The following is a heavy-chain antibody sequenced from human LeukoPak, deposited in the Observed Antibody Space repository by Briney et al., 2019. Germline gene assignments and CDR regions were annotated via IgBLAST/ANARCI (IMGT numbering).Heavy chain of an antibody. D-gene: IGHD7-27*01. CDR2: ITTGGPNT. CDR1: GFTFSSYT. J-gene: IGHJ4*02. Sequence: GESLRLSCTASGFTFSSYTMSWVRQAPGKGLRWVSTITTGGPNTYYADSVKGRFTVSRDDSKNTLYLQMNSLRAEDTAVYYCAKDGGLWVSAHWGDSWGRGTLVTVSS. CDR3: AKDGGLWVSAHWGDS. V-gene: IGHV3-23*01.